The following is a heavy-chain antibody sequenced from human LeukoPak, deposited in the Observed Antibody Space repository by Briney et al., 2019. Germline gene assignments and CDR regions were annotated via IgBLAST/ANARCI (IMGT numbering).Heavy chain of an antibody. Sequence: GGSLRLSCAASGFPFSSYGMHWVRQAPGKRLEWVAVIWYDGSNKYYADSVKGRFTISRDNSKNTLYLQMNSLRAEDTAVYHCARSPRGGYYLDYWGQGTLVTVSS. D-gene: IGHD3-3*01. CDR3: ARSPRGGYYLDY. CDR1: GFPFSSYG. V-gene: IGHV3-33*01. CDR2: IWYDGSNK. J-gene: IGHJ4*02.